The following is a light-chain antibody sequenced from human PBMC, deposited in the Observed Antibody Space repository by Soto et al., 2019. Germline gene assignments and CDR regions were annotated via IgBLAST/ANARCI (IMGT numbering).Light chain of an antibody. J-gene: IGKJ1*01. CDR2: DAT. V-gene: IGKV3-20*01. CDR3: QQYGSSTRT. Sequence: EIVLTQSPVTLSLSPGEGAALSCTASQSVNTSLGWYQQKPGQAPRLLIYDATLRATGIPARFSGSGSGTDFTLTISRLEPEDFAVHYCQQYGSSTRTFGQGTKVDIK. CDR1: QSVNTS.